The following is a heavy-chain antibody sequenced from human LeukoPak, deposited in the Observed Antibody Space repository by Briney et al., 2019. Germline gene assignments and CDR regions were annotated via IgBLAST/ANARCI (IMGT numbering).Heavy chain of an antibody. V-gene: IGHV6-1*01. Sequence: SQTLSLTCAISGDSVSSNSAAWNWIRQSPSRGLEWLGRTYYTSKWYNDYAVSVKSRIIINPDASKNQFSLQLKSVTPEDTAVYYCARGGPPGHNTMDVWGQGTTVTVSS. CDR1: GDSVSSNSAA. CDR2: TYYTSKWYN. D-gene: IGHD1-1*01. J-gene: IGHJ6*02. CDR3: ARGGPPGHNTMDV.